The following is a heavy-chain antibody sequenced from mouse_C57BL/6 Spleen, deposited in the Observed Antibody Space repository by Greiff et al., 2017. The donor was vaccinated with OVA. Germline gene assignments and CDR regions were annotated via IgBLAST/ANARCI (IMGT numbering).Heavy chain of an antibody. V-gene: IGHV5-4*01. J-gene: IGHJ2*01. D-gene: IGHD2-1*01. CDR2: ISDGGSYT. CDR1: GFTFSSYA. Sequence: DVQLVESGGGLVKPGGSLKLSCAASGFTFSSYAMSWVRQTPEKRLEWVATISDGGSYTYYTDNVKGRFTISRDNAKNNLYMQMSHLKSEDTAMDYCARDNYGNSFDYWGQGTTLTVSS. CDR3: ARDNYGNSFDY.